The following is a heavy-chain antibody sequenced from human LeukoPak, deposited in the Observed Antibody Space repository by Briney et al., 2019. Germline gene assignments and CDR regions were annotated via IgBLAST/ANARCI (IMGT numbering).Heavy chain of an antibody. V-gene: IGHV3-9*01. CDR1: GFTFDDYA. D-gene: IGHD6-13*01. J-gene: IGHJ6*03. CDR3: AKGYSSSWSSGLMDYYYMDV. CDR2: ISWNSGGI. Sequence: GGSLRLSCAASGFTFDDYAMHWVRQAPGKGLEWVSGISWNSGGIDYADSVKGRFTISRDNSKNTLYLQMNSLRAEDTAVYYCAKGYSSSWSSGLMDYYYMDVWGKGTTVTISS.